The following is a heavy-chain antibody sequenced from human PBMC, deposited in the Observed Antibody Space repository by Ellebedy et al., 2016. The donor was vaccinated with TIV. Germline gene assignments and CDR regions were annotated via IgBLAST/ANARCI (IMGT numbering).Heavy chain of an antibody. CDR1: GDYITRSNW. Sequence: SETLSLTCGVSGDYITRSNWWSWVRQPPGQGLEWIGEVFHSGNTNYNPSLKSRVTISVDTSKNQFSLKLSSVTAADTAVYYCARDPTGYYYDSSGYMGDWYFDLWGRGTLVTVFS. CDR2: VFHSGNT. V-gene: IGHV4-4*02. D-gene: IGHD3-22*01. CDR3: ARDPTGYYYDSSGYMGDWYFDL. J-gene: IGHJ2*01.